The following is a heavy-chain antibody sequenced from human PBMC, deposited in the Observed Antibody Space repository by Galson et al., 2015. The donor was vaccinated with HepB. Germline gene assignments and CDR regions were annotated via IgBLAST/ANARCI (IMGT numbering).Heavy chain of an antibody. V-gene: IGHV3-74*01. CDR3: ASSYYDFWSGENWFDP. CDR1: GFTFSSYW. D-gene: IGHD3-3*01. J-gene: IGHJ5*02. CDR2: INSDGSST. Sequence: SLRLSCAASGFTFSSYWMHWVRRAPGKGLVWVSRINSDGSSTSYADSVKGRFTISRDNAKNTLYLQMNSLRAEDTAVYYCASSYYDFWSGENWFDPWGQGTLVTVSS.